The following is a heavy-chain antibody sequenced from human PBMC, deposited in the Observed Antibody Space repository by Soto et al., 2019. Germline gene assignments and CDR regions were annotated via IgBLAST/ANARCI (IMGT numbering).Heavy chain of an antibody. D-gene: IGHD4-17*01. CDR3: ARGPTVTSDF. Sequence: QVQLQESGPGLVEPSQTLSLTCTVSGASISTDNYYWSWIRQHPGKGLEWIGYIFYSGATSYNPSLKSRLTMSVDTSKNQFSMRLSSVTAADTAVYYCARGPTVTSDFWGQGTLVTVSS. CDR2: IFYSGAT. J-gene: IGHJ4*02. CDR1: GASISTDNYY. V-gene: IGHV4-31*03.